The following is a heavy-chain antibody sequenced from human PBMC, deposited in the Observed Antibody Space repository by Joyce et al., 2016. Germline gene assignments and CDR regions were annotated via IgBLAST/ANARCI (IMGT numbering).Heavy chain of an antibody. J-gene: IGHJ4*02. V-gene: IGHV3-33*05. CDR2: ILYDGKNE. Sequence: QVQLVESGGGVVQPGRSLRLSCTTSGFIFSAYGMHWVRQGPGKGLEWVALILYDGKNEFYADSVKGRFTISRDTSKNTVSLLMNSLRVEDTAVYYCARDVKVRGGPLDYWGQGTLVTVSS. CDR1: GFIFSAYG. CDR3: ARDVKVRGGPLDY. D-gene: IGHD3-10*01.